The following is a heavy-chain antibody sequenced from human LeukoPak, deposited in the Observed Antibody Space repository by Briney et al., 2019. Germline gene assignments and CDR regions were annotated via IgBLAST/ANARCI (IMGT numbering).Heavy chain of an antibody. CDR1: KFNFNSYG. J-gene: IGHJ4*02. V-gene: IGHV3-53*01. CDR3: ARNVYDNGAY. Sequence: QTGGSLRLSCTTSKFNFNSYGMTWVRQAPGKGLEWVSVIYSGGSTYYADSVKGRFTISRDNSKNTLYLQMNSLRAEDTAVYYCARNVYDNGAYWGQGTLVTVSS. CDR2: IYSGGST. D-gene: IGHD2/OR15-2a*01.